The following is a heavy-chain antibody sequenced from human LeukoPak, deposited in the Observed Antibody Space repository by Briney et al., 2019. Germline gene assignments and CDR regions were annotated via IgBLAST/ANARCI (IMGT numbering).Heavy chain of an antibody. CDR1: GYTFNSYY. D-gene: IGHD1-14*01. Sequence: ASVKVSCKASGYTFNSYYIDWVRQGTAQALEWMGWINPNSGNTGYAQKFQGRVTMTRDTSISTAYMELSSLRSEDTAVYYCARGPPEHPQGYWGQGTLVTVSS. CDR2: INPNSGNT. V-gene: IGHV1-8*01. J-gene: IGHJ4*02. CDR3: ARGPPEHPQGY.